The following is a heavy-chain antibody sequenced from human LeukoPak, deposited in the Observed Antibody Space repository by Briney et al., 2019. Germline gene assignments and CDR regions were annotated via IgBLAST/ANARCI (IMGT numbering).Heavy chain of an antibody. J-gene: IGHJ1*01. Sequence: SGGSLRLSCAASGFTFDDYAMHWVRQAPGKGLEWVSLISGDGGSTYYADSVKGRFTISRDNSKNSLYLQMNSLRTEDTALYYCAQGDRAAGDWGHWGQGTLVTVSS. CDR3: AQGDRAAGDWGH. CDR2: ISGDGGST. CDR1: GFTFDDYA. D-gene: IGHD2-21*02. V-gene: IGHV3-43*02.